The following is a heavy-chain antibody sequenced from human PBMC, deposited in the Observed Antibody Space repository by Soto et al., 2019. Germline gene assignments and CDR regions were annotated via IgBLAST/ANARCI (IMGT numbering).Heavy chain of an antibody. D-gene: IGHD3-3*01. CDR3: AKPRSSLEWPPFDS. J-gene: IGHJ5*01. Sequence: GGSLRLSCAASGFTFGPFWMHWVRQAPGKGLVWLSHINSDGSTIVYTDSVKGRFTISRDNAKNKLYLQMNSLRAEDTAVYYCAKPRSSLEWPPFDSWGHGTLVTVSS. CDR1: GFTFGPFW. CDR2: INSDGSTI. V-gene: IGHV3-74*01.